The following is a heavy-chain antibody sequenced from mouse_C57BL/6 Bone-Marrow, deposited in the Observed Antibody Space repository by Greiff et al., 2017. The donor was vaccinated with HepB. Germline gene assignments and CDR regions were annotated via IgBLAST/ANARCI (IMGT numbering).Heavy chain of an antibody. CDR3: ARRLYSNSFAY. Sequence: DVQLQESGPGLVKPSQSLSLTCSVTGYSITSGYYWNWIRQFPGNKLEWMGYISYDGSNNYNPSLKNRISITRDTSKNQFFLKLNSVTTEDTATYYCARRLYSNSFAYWGQGTLVTVSA. CDR2: ISYDGSN. CDR1: GYSITSGYY. V-gene: IGHV3-6*01. D-gene: IGHD2-5*01. J-gene: IGHJ3*01.